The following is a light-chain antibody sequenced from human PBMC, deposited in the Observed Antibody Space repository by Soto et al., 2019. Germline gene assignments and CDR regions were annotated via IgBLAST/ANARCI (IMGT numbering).Light chain of an antibody. Sequence: DIQMTQSPSTLSASVGDRVTITCRASQSVTTWLAWYQQKPGKAPKLLIYKASNLESGLPSRFTGSGSGTEFTLTISSLQSDDFATYYCQQYSTYPITFGQATRLEIK. CDR3: QQYSTYPIT. CDR2: KAS. J-gene: IGKJ5*01. CDR1: QSVTTW. V-gene: IGKV1-5*03.